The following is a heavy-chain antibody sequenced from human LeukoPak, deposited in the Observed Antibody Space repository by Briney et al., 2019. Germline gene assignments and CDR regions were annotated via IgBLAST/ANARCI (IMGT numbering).Heavy chain of an antibody. J-gene: IGHJ6*03. V-gene: IGHV4-38-2*01. Sequence: SETLSPTCAVSGYSISSGYYWGWIRPPPGKGLEWIGSIYHSGSTYYNPSLKSRVTISVDTSKNQFSLKLSSVTAADTAVYYCARQSIRGYEYYMDVWGKGTTVTVSS. CDR3: ARQSIRGYEYYMDV. CDR1: GYSISSGYY. D-gene: IGHD5-18*01. CDR2: IYHSGST.